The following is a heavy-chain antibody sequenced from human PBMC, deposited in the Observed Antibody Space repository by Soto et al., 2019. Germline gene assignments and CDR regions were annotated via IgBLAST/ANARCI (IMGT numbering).Heavy chain of an antibody. J-gene: IGHJ6*02. Sequence: GSLRLSCAASGFTFSNAWMSWVRQAPGKGLEWVGRIKSKTDGGTTDYAAPVKGRFTISRDDSKNTLYLQMNSLKTEGTAVYYCTTDVSSGYRTPYYYGMDVWGQGTTVTVSS. CDR3: TTDVSSGYRTPYYYGMDV. V-gene: IGHV3-15*01. CDR1: GFTFSNAW. D-gene: IGHD5-12*01. CDR2: IKSKTDGGTT.